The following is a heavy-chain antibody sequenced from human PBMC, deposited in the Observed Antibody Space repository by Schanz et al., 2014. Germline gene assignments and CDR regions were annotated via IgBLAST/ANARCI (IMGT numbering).Heavy chain of an antibody. CDR2: ITGSGAT. Sequence: EVQLVESGGGLVQPGRSLRLSCVASGFRFDDYAMHWVRQAPGKGLEWVSGITGSGATYYADSVKGRFTISRDNSKNTLYLQMNSLRAEDTAVYYCVPMSIAAHWGQGTLVTVSS. D-gene: IGHD6-6*01. CDR1: GFRFDDYA. CDR3: VPMSIAAH. V-gene: IGHV3-9*01. J-gene: IGHJ4*02.